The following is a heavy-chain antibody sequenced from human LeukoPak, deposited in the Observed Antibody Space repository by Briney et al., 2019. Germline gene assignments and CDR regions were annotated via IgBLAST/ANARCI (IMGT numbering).Heavy chain of an antibody. D-gene: IGHD2-15*01. J-gene: IGHJ6*02. V-gene: IGHV3-21*01. CDR3: ARDRCRGGSCYSPWYQYHYYYGMDV. Sequence: RGSLRHSCAASGYTSSRYSTNCVRPAPRKGLEWVSSISSSSSYIYYTHSVKGRFTIARDNAKKSLHLQMSSLRAEDMAVYYCARDRCRGGSCYSPWYQYHYYYGMDVWGQGTTVTVSS. CDR2: ISSSSSYI. CDR1: GYTSSRYS.